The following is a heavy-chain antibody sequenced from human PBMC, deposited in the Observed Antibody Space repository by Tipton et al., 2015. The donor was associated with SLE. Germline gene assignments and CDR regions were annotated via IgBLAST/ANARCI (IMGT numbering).Heavy chain of an antibody. Sequence: SLRLSCAASGFTFSSYGMHWVRQAPGKGLEWVAFIRYDGSNKYYADSVKGRFTISRDNSKNTLYLQMNSLRAEDTAVYYCAKDGDIVVVPAAIGNYFDYWGQGTLVTVSS. CDR3: AKDGDIVVVPAAIGNYFDY. CDR2: IRYDGSNK. CDR1: GFTFSSYG. V-gene: IGHV3-30*02. J-gene: IGHJ4*02. D-gene: IGHD2-2*01.